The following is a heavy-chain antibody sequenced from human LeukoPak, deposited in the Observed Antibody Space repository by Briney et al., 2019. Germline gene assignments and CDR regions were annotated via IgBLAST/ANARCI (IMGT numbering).Heavy chain of an antibody. CDR1: GGTFSSYA. J-gene: IGHJ4*02. V-gene: IGHV1-69*06. CDR3: ARATDLLEYSSSFDY. D-gene: IGHD6-6*01. Sequence: RASVKVSCKASGGTFSSYAISWVRQAPGQGLEWMGEIIPIFGTANYAQKFQGRVTITADKSTSTAYMELSSLRSEDTAVYYCARATDLLEYSSSFDYWGQGTLVTVSS. CDR2: IIPIFGTA.